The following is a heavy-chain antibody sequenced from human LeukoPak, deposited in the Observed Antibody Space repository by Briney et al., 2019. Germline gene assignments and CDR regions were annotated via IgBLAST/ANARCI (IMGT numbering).Heavy chain of an antibody. Sequence: GGSLRLSCAASGFTVSNNYMNWVRQAPGKGLEWVSLIYSGGRTSHADSVKGRFSISRDNSNNTLYLQMNSLRAEDTAVYYCARGAYGGGFDIWGQGTKVTVSS. CDR3: ARGAYGGGFDI. CDR1: GFTVSNNY. J-gene: IGHJ3*02. V-gene: IGHV3-53*01. CDR2: IYSGGRT. D-gene: IGHD3-10*01.